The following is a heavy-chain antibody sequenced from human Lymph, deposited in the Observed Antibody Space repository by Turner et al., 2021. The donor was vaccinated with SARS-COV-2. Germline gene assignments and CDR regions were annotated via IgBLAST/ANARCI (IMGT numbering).Heavy chain of an antibody. CDR2: ISYDGSNK. CDR1: GFTFSSYG. V-gene: IGHV3-30*18. Sequence: QVQLVESGGGVVQPGRSLRLPCAASGFTFSSYGMHWVRQAPGKGVEWVAVISYDGSNKYYADSVKGRFTISRDNTKKTLYLQMNSLRAEDTAVYYCAKVRSIFGVVIGGMDVWGQGTTVTVSS. CDR3: AKVRSIFGVVIGGMDV. D-gene: IGHD3-3*01. J-gene: IGHJ6*02.